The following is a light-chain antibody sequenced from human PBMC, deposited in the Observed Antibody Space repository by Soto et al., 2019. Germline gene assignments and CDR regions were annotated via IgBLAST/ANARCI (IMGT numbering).Light chain of an antibody. V-gene: IGKV1-5*03. CDR2: KAS. J-gene: IGKJ1*01. CDR3: LQHNAYPWT. CDR1: QTIGTS. Sequence: DIQMTQSPSTLSASVGDRVTITCRASQTIGTSLAWYQQKPGKAPKLLIYKASSLESGVPSRFRCSGSGTEFTLTISSLQPDDFATYYCLQHNAYPWTFGQGTKVDIK.